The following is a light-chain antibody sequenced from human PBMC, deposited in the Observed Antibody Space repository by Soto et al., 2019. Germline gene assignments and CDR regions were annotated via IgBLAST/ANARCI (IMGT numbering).Light chain of an antibody. V-gene: IGKV1-5*01. CDR3: QQYDSYSWT. Sequence: DIQMTQSPSTLSASVGERVTITCRASQSVSTCLAWYQQKPGKAPKLLIYDVSSWESGVPSRFSGRGSRTEFSLTISSLQPDYFATYYCQQYDSYSWTFDQGTKVEMK. CDR2: DVS. J-gene: IGKJ1*01. CDR1: QSVSTC.